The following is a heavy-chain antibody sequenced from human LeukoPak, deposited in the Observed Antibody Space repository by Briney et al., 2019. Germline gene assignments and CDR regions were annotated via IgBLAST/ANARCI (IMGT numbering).Heavy chain of an antibody. V-gene: IGHV3-48*02. CDR2: IDSNSYTM. Sequence: PGGSLRLSCAAFGFSFSGSSMSWVRQAPGKGLEWVSYIDSNSYTMYYADSVRGRFTISRDNAENSLYLQMDGLREEDAAVYYCARAPMIRGVITSFDQWGQGTLVTVSS. D-gene: IGHD3-10*01. J-gene: IGHJ4*02. CDR3: ARAPMIRGVITSFDQ. CDR1: GFSFSGSS.